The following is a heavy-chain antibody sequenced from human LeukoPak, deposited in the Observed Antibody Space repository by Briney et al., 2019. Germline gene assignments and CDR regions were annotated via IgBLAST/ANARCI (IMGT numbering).Heavy chain of an antibody. V-gene: IGHV4-34*01. CDR3: ARDRYYYDSSGYHNWFDP. Sequence: TSETLSLTCAVYGGSFSGYYWSWIRQPPGKGLEWIGEINHSGSTNYNPSLKSRVTISVDTSKNQFSLKLSSVTAADTAVYYCARDRYYYDSSGYHNWFDPWGQGTLVTVSS. CDR2: INHSGST. J-gene: IGHJ5*02. D-gene: IGHD3-22*01. CDR1: GGSFSGYY.